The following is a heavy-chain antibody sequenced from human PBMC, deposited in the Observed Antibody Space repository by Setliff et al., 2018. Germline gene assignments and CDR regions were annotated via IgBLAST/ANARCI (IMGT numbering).Heavy chain of an antibody. D-gene: IGHD3-22*01. Sequence: SETLSLTCTVSGGSISSHYWSWIRQPPGKGLEWIGSIYYSGSTNYSPSLKSRLTITKDTSKNQVVLTMTNVDPVDTATYFCARDSTLYSGYYGMNVWGQGTTVTVSS. V-gene: IGHV4-59*11. J-gene: IGHJ6*02. CDR3: ARDSTLYSGYYGMNV. CDR1: GGSISSHY. CDR2: IYYSGST.